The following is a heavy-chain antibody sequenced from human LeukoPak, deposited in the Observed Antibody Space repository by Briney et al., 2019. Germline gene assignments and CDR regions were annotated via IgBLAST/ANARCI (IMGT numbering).Heavy chain of an antibody. CDR1: GFTFGDYA. CDR2: IRSKAYGGTT. Sequence: GGSLRLSCTASGFTFGDYAMSWVRQAPGKGLEWVGFIRSKAYGGTTEYAASVKGRFTISRDDSKSIAYLQMNSLKTEDTAVYYCTSSEMLYDSSGYLDYWGQGTLVTVSS. V-gene: IGHV3-49*04. D-gene: IGHD3-22*01. J-gene: IGHJ4*02. CDR3: TSSEMLYDSSGYLDY.